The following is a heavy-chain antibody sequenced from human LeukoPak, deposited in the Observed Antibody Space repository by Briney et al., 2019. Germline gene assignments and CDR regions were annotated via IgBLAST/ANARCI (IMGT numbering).Heavy chain of an antibody. V-gene: IGHV1-24*01. Sequence: ASVKVSCKVSGYTLTELSMLWVRQAPGKGLEWMGGFDPEDGETIYAQKFQGRVTMTEDTSTDTAFMERSSLRSEDTAVYYCATVDILTGYGNYGMDVWGQGTTVTVSS. CDR3: ATVDILTGYGNYGMDV. CDR1: GYTLTELS. D-gene: IGHD3-9*01. CDR2: FDPEDGET. J-gene: IGHJ6*02.